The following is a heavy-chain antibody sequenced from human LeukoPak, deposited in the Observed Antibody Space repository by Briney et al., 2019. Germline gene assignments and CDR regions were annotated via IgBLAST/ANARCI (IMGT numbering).Heavy chain of an antibody. V-gene: IGHV1-69*13. CDR3: ASDREGTTSVY. CDR1: GGTLSSYA. D-gene: IGHD1-7*01. Sequence: ASVKVSCKASGGTLSSYAISWVRQAPGQGLEWMGGIIPIFGTANYAQKFQGRVTITADESTSTAYMELSSLRSEDTAVYYCASDREGTTSVYWGQGTLVTVSS. CDR2: IIPIFGTA. J-gene: IGHJ4*02.